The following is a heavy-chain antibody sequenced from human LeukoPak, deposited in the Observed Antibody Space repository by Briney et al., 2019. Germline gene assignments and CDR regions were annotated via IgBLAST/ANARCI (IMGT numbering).Heavy chain of an antibody. CDR2: ISAYKGNT. CDR3: ARTLGGNSVDMATGFDL. Sequence: ASVKVSCKASGYNFEILGISWVRQAPGQGLEWMGWISAYKGNTNYAQKFEGRVTMTTDTSTSTAYMDLRSLTSDDTAVYYCARTLGGNSVDMATGFDLWGRGTLVTVSS. D-gene: IGHD5-24*01. CDR1: GYNFEILG. J-gene: IGHJ2*01. V-gene: IGHV1-18*01.